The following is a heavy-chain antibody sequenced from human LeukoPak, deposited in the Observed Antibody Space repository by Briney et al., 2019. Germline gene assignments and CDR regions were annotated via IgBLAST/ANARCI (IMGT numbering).Heavy chain of an antibody. J-gene: IGHJ5*02. CDR2: INSDGTST. D-gene: IGHD3-10*01. V-gene: IGHV3-74*01. CDR3: AREMYYYGSGSTGFDP. CDR1: GFTFSSYW. Sequence: GGSLRLSCAASGFTFSSYWMHWVRQAPGKGLVWVSRINSDGTSTTYADSVKGRFTISRDNAKKMLYLQMNSLRVEDTAVYYCAREMYYYGSGSTGFDPWGQGTLVTVSS.